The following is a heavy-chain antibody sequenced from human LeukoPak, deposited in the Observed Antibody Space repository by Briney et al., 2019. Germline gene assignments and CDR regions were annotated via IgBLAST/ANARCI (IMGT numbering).Heavy chain of an antibody. Sequence: GGSLRLSCAASGFTFSSYATHWVRQAPGKGLEYVSAISSNGGSTYYANSVKGRFTISRDNSKNTLYLQMGSLRAGDMAVYYCARDTKRSRARWENLGIDPWGQGTLVTVSS. D-gene: IGHD3-16*01. CDR1: GFTFSSYA. CDR2: ISSNGGST. CDR3: ARDTKRSRARWENLGIDP. V-gene: IGHV3-64*01. J-gene: IGHJ5*02.